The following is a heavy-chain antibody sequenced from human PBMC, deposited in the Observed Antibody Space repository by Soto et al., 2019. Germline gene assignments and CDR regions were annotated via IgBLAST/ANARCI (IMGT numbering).Heavy chain of an antibody. CDR1: GDSFTRYS. J-gene: IGHJ4*02. CDR3: ARESEDLTSNFDY. Sequence: GVPLRQSCGASGDSFTRYSMNWVSKAPGKGLEWVSSISSTTNYIYYGDSMKGRFTISRDNAKNSLYLEMNSLRAEDTAVYYCARESEDLTSNFDYWGQGTLVTVS. V-gene: IGHV3-21*06. CDR2: ISSTTNYI.